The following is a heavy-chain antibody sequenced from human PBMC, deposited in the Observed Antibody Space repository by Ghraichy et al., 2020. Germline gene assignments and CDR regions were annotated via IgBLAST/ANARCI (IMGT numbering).Heavy chain of an antibody. Sequence: GESLNISCAASGFTFSSHSMNWVRQAPGKGLEWVSSISSSSTYIYYGDSVKGRFTISRDNAKNSLYLQMNRMRAEDTAVYYCARDSLTLAVPGTRSDYWGQGTLVTVSS. CDR2: ISSSSTYI. V-gene: IGHV3-21*01. D-gene: IGHD6-19*01. CDR1: GFTFSSHS. CDR3: ARDSLTLAVPGTRSDY. J-gene: IGHJ4*02.